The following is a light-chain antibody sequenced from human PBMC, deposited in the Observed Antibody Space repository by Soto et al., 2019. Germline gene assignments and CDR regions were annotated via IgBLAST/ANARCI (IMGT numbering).Light chain of an antibody. CDR1: QRVSSGF. J-gene: IGKJ4*01. Sequence: EIVLTQSPDTLSLSPGERATLSCRASQRVSSGFLAWYQQKPGQAPRLLIYRASTRATGIPDRFTGSGSGTDFTLTISRLEPEVFAVYYCQQYESSPLTFGGGTKVEIK. V-gene: IGKV3-20*01. CDR3: QQYESSPLT. CDR2: RAS.